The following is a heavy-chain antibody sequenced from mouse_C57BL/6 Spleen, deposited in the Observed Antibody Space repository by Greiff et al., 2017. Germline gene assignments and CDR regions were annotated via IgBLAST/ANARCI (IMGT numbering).Heavy chain of an antibody. V-gene: IGHV5-17*01. CDR1: GFTFSDYG. CDR2: ISSGSSTI. D-gene: IGHD1-1*02. CDR3: ARGGNYFDY. Sequence: EVKLMESGGGLVKPGGSLKLSCAASGFTFSDYGMHWVRQAPEKGLEWVAYISSGSSTIYYADTVKGRFTISRDNAKNTLFLQMTSLRSEDTAMHYCARGGNYFDYWGQGTTLTVSS. J-gene: IGHJ2*01.